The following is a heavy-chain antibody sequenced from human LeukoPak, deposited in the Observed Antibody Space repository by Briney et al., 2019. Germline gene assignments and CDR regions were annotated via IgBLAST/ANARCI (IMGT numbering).Heavy chain of an antibody. D-gene: IGHD3-22*01. CDR2: INSGGSSA. CDR3: ARAGYYYDSSGYYEFDY. J-gene: IGHJ4*02. V-gene: IGHV3-74*01. Sequence: GGSLRLSCAATGFTFSGYYMHWVRQAPGKGLVWVSCINSGGSSASYADSVKGRFTISRDNAKNSLYLQMNSLRAEDTAVYYCARAGYYYDSSGYYEFDYWGQGTLVTVSS. CDR1: GFTFSGYY.